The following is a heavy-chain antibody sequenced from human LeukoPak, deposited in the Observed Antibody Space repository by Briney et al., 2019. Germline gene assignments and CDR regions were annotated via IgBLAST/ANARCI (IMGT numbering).Heavy chain of an antibody. J-gene: IGHJ6*02. D-gene: IGHD3-9*01. Sequence: SETLSPTCTVSGGSISSGGYYWSWIRQHPGKGLEWIGYIYYSGSTYYNPSLKSRVAMSLDTSKNQFSLKLNSVTPADTAVYFCARDKEDLHYDILTGDFIYSYAMDVWGHGTTVTVSS. V-gene: IGHV4-31*03. CDR2: IYYSGST. CDR1: GGSISSGGYY. CDR3: ARDKEDLHYDILTGDFIYSYAMDV.